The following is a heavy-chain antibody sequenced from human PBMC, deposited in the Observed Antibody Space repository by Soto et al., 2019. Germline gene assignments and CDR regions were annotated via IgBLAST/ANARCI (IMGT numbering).Heavy chain of an antibody. CDR3: ARMGPDGSSWDNWFDP. Sequence: PSDTLSLTCTVSGGSISSYYWSWIRQPPGKGLEWIGYIYYSGSTNYNPSLKSRVTISVDTSKNQFSLKLSSVTAADTAVYYCARMGPDGSSWDNWFDPWGQGNLVTVSS. D-gene: IGHD3-22*01. V-gene: IGHV4-59*01. J-gene: IGHJ5*02. CDR1: GGSISSYY. CDR2: IYYSGST.